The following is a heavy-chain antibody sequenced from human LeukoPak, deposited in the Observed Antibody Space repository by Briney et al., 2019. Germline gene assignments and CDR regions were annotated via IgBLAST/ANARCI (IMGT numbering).Heavy chain of an antibody. Sequence: PSETLSLTPTLSGGTISSSSYYWGWIRQPPGKGLEWMGRIFYSGRPYSTPPLTSRDTISVDTSKHQFSLQLSSVTASDTALHYCCGIRFFNWSPDYWGQGTLVTVSS. J-gene: IGHJ4*02. D-gene: IGHD3-9*01. CDR2: IFYSGRP. CDR3: CGIRFFNWSPDY. CDR1: GGTISSSSYY. V-gene: IGHV4-39*01.